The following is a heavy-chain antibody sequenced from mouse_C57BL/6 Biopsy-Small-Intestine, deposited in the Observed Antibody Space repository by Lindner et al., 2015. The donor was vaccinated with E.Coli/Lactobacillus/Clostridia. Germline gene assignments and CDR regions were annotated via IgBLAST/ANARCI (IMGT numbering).Heavy chain of an antibody. CDR1: GYTFTSYA. CDR2: IYPRSGNT. V-gene: IGHV1-81*01. CDR3: AQGDPREAMDY. D-gene: IGHD2-13*01. Sequence: VQLQESGPELVKPGASVKLSCKASGYTFTSYAITWVKRRTGQGLKWIGDIYPRSGNTYYNDKFKGKATLTADKSSSTAYMQLSSLTSEDSAVYFCAQGDPREAMDYWGQGTSVTVSS. J-gene: IGHJ4*01.